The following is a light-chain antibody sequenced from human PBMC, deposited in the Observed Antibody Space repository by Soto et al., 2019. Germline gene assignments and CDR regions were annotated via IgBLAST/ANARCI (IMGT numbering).Light chain of an antibody. J-gene: IGLJ1*01. Sequence: QSVLTQPPSASGSPGQSVTISCTGTSSDVGGYNYVSWYQQHPGKAPKLMIYEVSKRPSGVPDRFSGSKSGNTASLTVSGFQVEDEADYYCSSYAGSNNLGVFGTGTKVTVL. CDR1: SSDVGGYNY. V-gene: IGLV2-8*01. CDR3: SSYAGSNNLGV. CDR2: EVS.